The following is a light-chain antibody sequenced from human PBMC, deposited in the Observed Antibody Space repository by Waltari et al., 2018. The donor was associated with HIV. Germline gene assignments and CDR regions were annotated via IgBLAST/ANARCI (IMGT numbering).Light chain of an antibody. V-gene: IGLV7-46*01. CDR1: LEPFPGVHI. J-gene: IGLJ3*02. Sequence: QAVVTQEPSLTVSQEGPFPPPFGPALEPFPGVHIPSGFQQKPGQAPRTLIYDTSNKHSWTPARFSGSLLGGKAALTLSGAQPEDEAEYYCLLSYSGARLWVFGGGTKLTVL. CDR3: LLSYSGARLWV. CDR2: DTS.